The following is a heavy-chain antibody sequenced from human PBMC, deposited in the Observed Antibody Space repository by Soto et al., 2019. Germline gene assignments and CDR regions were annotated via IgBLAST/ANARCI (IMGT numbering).Heavy chain of an antibody. CDR3: ARESDSSGGWEQLVSYYYYGMDV. V-gene: IGHV3-11*06. Sequence: GGSLRLSCAASGFTFSDYYMSWIRQAPGKGLEWVSYISSSSSYTNYVGCVKGRFTISGDNAKNSLNLQMNSLRAEDTAVYYCARESDSSGGWEQLVSYYYYGMDVWGQGTTVTVSS. CDR2: ISSSSSYT. J-gene: IGHJ6*02. D-gene: IGHD6-13*01. CDR1: GFTFSDYY.